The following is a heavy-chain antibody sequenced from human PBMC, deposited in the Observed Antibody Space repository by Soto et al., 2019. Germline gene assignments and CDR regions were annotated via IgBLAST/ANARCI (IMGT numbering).Heavy chain of an antibody. J-gene: IGHJ4*02. V-gene: IGHV1-69*02. CDR2: IIPILGIV. CDR1: GGTFSSYT. CDR3: VGPTDDYGGIIDY. Sequence: QVQLVQSGAEVKKPGSSVKVSCKASGGTFSSYTISWVRQAPGQGLEWMGRIIPILGIVKYAQKFQGRVTITAEKSTITAYMELSSLRSEDTAVYYCVGPTDDYGGIIDYWGQGTLVTVSS. D-gene: IGHD3-16*01.